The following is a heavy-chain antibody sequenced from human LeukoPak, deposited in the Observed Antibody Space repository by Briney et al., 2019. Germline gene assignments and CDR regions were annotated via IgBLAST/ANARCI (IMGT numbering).Heavy chain of an antibody. D-gene: IGHD3-3*01. V-gene: IGHV1-69*05. J-gene: IGHJ4*02. Sequence: GSSVKVSCKASGGTFSSYAISWVRQAPGQGLEWMGGIIPIFGTANYAQKFQGRVTITTDESTSTAYMELSSLRSEDTAVYYCARDSRLQFLEWLLDYWGQGTLVTVSS. CDR3: ARDSRLQFLEWLLDY. CDR2: IIPIFGTA. CDR1: GGTFSSYA.